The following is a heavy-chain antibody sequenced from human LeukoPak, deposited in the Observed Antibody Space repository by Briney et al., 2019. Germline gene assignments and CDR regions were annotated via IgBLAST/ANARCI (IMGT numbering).Heavy chain of an antibody. J-gene: IGHJ5*02. CDR1: GFTFSSYG. V-gene: IGHV3-30*18. CDR2: ISYDGSNK. Sequence: GGSLRLSCAASGFTFSSYGMHWVRQAPGKGLEWVAVISYDGSNKYYGDSVKGRFTISRDNSKNTLYLQINSPRADDTAVYYCAKDRGDYTDWFDPWGQGTLVTVSS. D-gene: IGHD4-17*01. CDR3: AKDRGDYTDWFDP.